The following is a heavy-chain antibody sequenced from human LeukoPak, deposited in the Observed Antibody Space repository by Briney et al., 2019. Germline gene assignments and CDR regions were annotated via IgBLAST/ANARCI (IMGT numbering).Heavy chain of an antibody. V-gene: IGHV1-18*04. CDR2: ISAYNGNT. D-gene: IGHD3-10*01. J-gene: IGHJ4*02. Sequence: GASVKVSCKASGYTFTSYGISWVRQAPGQGLEWMGWISAYNGNTNYAQRLQGRVTMTTDTSTSTAYMELRSLRSDDTAVHYCARVPKPLWFGGKSKAGREYYFDYWGQGTLVTVSS. CDR1: GYTFTSYG. CDR3: ARVPKPLWFGGKSKAGREYYFDY.